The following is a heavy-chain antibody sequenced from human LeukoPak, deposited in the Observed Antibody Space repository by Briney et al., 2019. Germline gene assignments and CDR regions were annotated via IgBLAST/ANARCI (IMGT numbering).Heavy chain of an antibody. CDR2: IYYTGRN. CDR1: GGSINSHY. J-gene: IGHJ4*02. Sequence: SETLSLTCAVSGGSINSHYWSWIRQPPGKGLEWIGDIYYTGRNNYNPPLKSRVTISVDTSKNHLSLNLTSVLAADTAMYYCARRDSGWNYFDYWGQGNLVTVSS. D-gene: IGHD5-12*01. CDR3: ARRDSGWNYFDY. V-gene: IGHV4-59*08.